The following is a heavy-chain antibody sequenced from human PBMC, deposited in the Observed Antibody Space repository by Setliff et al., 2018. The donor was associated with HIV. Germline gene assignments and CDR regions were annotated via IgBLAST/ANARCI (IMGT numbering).Heavy chain of an antibody. V-gene: IGHV3-48*04. CDR1: GFAFSNYW. Sequence: GGSLRLSCAASGFAFSNYWMSRVRQAPGKGLEWISFIGGHGSIIHYADSVKGRFTISRDNAKNSLYLQMNSLRVEDTAVYYCARDNYYFDNSGYPVDAFDIWGQGTMVTVSS. D-gene: IGHD3-22*01. CDR3: ARDNYYFDNSGYPVDAFDI. CDR2: IGGHGSII. J-gene: IGHJ3*02.